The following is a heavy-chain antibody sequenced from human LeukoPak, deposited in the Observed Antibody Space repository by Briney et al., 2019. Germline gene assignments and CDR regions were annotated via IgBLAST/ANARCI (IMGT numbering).Heavy chain of an antibody. CDR1: GGSISSSNW. CDR3: ARSAIYSDGLWLIVSCAFDI. J-gene: IGHJ3*02. CDR2: IYHSGST. V-gene: IGHV4-4*02. D-gene: IGHD3-10*01. Sequence: SGTLSLTCAVSGGSISSSNWWSWVRQPPGKGLEWIGEIYHSGSTNYNPSLKSRVTISVDRSKNQFSLKLSSVTAADTAVYYCARSAIYSDGLWLIVSCAFDIWGQGTMVTVSS.